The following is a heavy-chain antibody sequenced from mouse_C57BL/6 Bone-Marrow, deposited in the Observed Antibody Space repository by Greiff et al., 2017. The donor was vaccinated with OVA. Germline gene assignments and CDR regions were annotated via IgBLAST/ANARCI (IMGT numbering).Heavy chain of an antibody. CDR1: GYTFTDYE. CDR2: IDPETGGT. D-gene: IGHD2-5*01. CDR3: TRGYSNYYAIDY. Sequence: QVHVQQSGAELVRPGASVTLSCKASGYTFTDYEMHWVKQTPVPGLEWIGAIDPETGGTAYNQKFKGKAILTADKSSSTAYMELRSLTSEDSDVYDCTRGYSNYYAIDYWGQGTSVTVSS. V-gene: IGHV1-15*01. J-gene: IGHJ4*01.